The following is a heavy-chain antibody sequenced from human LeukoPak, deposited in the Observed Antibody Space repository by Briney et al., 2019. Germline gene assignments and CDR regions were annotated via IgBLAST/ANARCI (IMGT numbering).Heavy chain of an antibody. CDR2: IWYDGSNK. CDR1: GFTFRDYA. V-gene: IGHV3-33*08. J-gene: IGHJ6*02. CDR3: ARVDSYCSGEGCYYYYGMDV. D-gene: IGHD2-15*01. Sequence: QPGRSQRLSCAASGFTFRDYAIHWVRQAPGKGLEWVAVIWYDGSNKYYADSVKGRFTISRDNSKNTLYLQMDSLRAEDTAVYYCARVDSYCSGEGCYYYYGMDVWGQGTTVTVSS.